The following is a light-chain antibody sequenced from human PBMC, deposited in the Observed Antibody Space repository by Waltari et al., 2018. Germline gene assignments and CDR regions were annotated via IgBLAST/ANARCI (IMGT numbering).Light chain of an antibody. J-gene: IGLJ2*01. CDR2: KDS. V-gene: IGLV3-25*03. CDR1: VLSKRF. CDR3: QSADISTSSLI. Sequence: SSGLTQPPSLSVSPGQTTRITCSGDVLSKRFAYWYQHKSGQAPLLLIFKDSERPSGIPERFSGSSSGTTVTLTISGVQPEDEADYYCQSADISTSSLIFAGGTKLTVL.